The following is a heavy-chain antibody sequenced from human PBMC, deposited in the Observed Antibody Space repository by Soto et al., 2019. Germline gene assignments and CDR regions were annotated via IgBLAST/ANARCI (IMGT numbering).Heavy chain of an antibody. CDR2: IYYSGIT. J-gene: IGHJ5*02. CDR1: GGSLSSYY. V-gene: IGHV4-59*12. D-gene: IGHD2-2*01. Sequence: PSETLSLTCTVSGGSLSSYYWSWIRQPPGKGLEWIGYIYYSGITDYNPSLKGRVTISVDTSKSQFSLKLSSVTAADTAVYYCARGYCSSTSCFDPWGQGTLVTVSS. CDR3: ARGYCSSTSCFDP.